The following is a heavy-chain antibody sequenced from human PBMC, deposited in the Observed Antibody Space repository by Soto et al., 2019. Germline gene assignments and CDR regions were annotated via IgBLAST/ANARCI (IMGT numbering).Heavy chain of an antibody. CDR1: GGSISSGGYY. V-gene: IGHV4-31*03. CDR2: IYYSGST. CDR3: ARVWVRFGDVSSDRSYYYYMDV. D-gene: IGHD3-10*01. J-gene: IGHJ6*03. Sequence: QVQLQESGPGLVKPSQTLSLTCIVSGGSISSGGYYCSWIRQHPGKGLEWIGNIYYSGSTYYNPSLRSRLILAGDTSSNQFSLHLSSVTAADTAVYYCARVWVRFGDVSSDRSYYYYMDVWGKGTTVTVSS.